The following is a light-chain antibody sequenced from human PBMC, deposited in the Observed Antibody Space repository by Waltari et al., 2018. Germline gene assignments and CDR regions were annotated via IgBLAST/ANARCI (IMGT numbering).Light chain of an antibody. V-gene: IGLV2-14*03. Sequence: QSALTQPASVSGSPGQSITISCTGTSRALGNYNYVSWYQQHPGKAPKLMIYDVSKRRSGVSNRFSGSKSGNTASLTISGLQAEDEAHYYCNSYTGSSTLVVFGGGTKLTVL. J-gene: IGLJ2*01. CDR3: NSYTGSSTLVV. CDR2: DVS. CDR1: SRALGNYNY.